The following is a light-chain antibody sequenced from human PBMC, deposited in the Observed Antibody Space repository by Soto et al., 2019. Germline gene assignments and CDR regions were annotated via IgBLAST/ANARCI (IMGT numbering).Light chain of an antibody. Sequence: AIQLTQSPSSLSASVGDRVTITCRASQDIRGALAWYQQKPGKAPKMLIYDVSTLESGVPLRFSRSSSGTEFTPNISRLQPVGFGTYYCSQFNNYPVTLGQGTRLEI. CDR2: DVS. CDR3: SQFNNYPVT. V-gene: IGKV1D-13*01. J-gene: IGKJ5*01. CDR1: QDIRGA.